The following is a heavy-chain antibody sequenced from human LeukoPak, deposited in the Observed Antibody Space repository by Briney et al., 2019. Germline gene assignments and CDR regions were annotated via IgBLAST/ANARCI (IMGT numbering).Heavy chain of an antibody. J-gene: IGHJ2*01. Sequence: SETLSLTCTVSGGSISSYYWSWIRQPAGKGLEWIGRISTSGSTNYNPSLNSRVTISVDKSKNQFSLKLSSVTAADTAVYYCARTAGTTLTSDWYCDLWGRDTLTTVSS. CDR2: ISTSGST. D-gene: IGHD1-7*01. CDR1: GGSISSYY. CDR3: ARTAGTTLTSDWYCDL. V-gene: IGHV4-4*07.